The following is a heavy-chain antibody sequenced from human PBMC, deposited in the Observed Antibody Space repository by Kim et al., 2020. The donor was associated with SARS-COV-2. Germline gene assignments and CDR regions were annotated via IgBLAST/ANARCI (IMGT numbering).Heavy chain of an antibody. J-gene: IGHJ4*02. CDR3: ARVGANYCSGGRCSIAY. CDR1: GFTFSSYW. V-gene: IGHV3-7*01. Sequence: GGSLRLSCAASGFTFSSYWMSWVRQAPGNGLEWVDHIKQDGTEKYYVDSVKGRFTISRDNAQNSLYLPMYSLRAEDTAVYYCARVGANYCSGGRCSIAYWGQETLVTVSS. CDR2: IKQDGTEK. D-gene: IGHD2-15*01.